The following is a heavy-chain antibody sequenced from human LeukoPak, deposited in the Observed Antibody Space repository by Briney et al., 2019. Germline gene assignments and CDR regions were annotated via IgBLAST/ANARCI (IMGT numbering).Heavy chain of an antibody. CDR1: AYSITSAYY. V-gene: IGHV4-38-2*02. J-gene: IGHJ4*02. Sequence: SETLSLTCTVSAYSITSAYYWGWIRQPPGKGLEWIGSFFLKGSTYYNPSLKSRVTISVDTSKNQFSLKLSSVTAADTAVYYCARRRVGATRDFDYWGQGTLVTVSS. CDR3: ARRRVGATRDFDY. CDR2: FFLKGST. D-gene: IGHD1-26*01.